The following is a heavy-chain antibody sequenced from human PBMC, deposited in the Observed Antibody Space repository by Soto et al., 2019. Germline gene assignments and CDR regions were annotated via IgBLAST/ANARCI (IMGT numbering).Heavy chain of an antibody. J-gene: IGHJ5*02. CDR2: INPNSGGT. Sequence: ASVKVSCKASGYTFTGYYMHWVRQAPGQGLEWMGWINPNSGGTNYAQEFQGRVTMTRDTSISTAYMELSRLRSDDTAVYYCARGSGFGVAVNWFDPWGQGTLVTVSS. CDR3: ARGSGFGVAVNWFDP. D-gene: IGHD2-8*01. V-gene: IGHV1-2*02. CDR1: GYTFTGYY.